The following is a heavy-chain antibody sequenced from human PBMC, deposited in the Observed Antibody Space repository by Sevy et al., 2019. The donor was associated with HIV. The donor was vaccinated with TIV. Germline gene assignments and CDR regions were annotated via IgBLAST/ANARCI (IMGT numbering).Heavy chain of an antibody. CDR1: GFTFSSYG. J-gene: IGHJ4*02. D-gene: IGHD3-22*01. V-gene: IGHV3-33*01. CDR2: IWYDGSNK. Sequence: GGSLRLSCAASGFTFSSYGMHWVRQAPGKGLEWVAVIWYDGSNKYYADSVKGRFTISRDNSKNTLYLQMNSLRAKDTAVYYCARGRYYYDSSGYYFDYWGQGTLVTVSS. CDR3: ARGRYYYDSSGYYFDY.